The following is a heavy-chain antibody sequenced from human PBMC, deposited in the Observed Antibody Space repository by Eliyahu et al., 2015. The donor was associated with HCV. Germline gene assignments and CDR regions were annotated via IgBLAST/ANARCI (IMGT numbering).Heavy chain of an antibody. CDR3: ATKTLFRDSRGYQRHYYYGMDV. CDR1: GGSLXXXXFY. J-gene: IGHJ6*02. V-gene: IGHV4-61*02. Sequence: QVQLQESGPGLVKPSXTLSLTCXVSGGSLXXXXFYWLWIRXPAGKGLXXIGRVYXNGDTNYNPSLDSRATIFLDTSKNQFSLRLTSVTAADTAVYYCATKTLFRDSRGYQRHYYYGMDVWGRGTTVVVSS. CDR2: VYXNGDT. D-gene: IGHD3-22*01.